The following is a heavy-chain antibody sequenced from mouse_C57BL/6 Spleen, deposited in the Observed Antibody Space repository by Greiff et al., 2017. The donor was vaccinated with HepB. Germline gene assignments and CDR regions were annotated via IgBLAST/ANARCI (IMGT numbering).Heavy chain of an antibody. Sequence: EVQLQQSGGGLVQPGGSMKLSCVASGFTFSNYWMNWVRQSPEKGLEWVAQIRLKSDNYATHYAESVKGRFTISREDSKSSVYLQMNNLRAEDTGIYYCTVAPYSLYYFDYWGQGTTLTVSS. CDR3: TVAPYSLYYFDY. J-gene: IGHJ2*01. D-gene: IGHD2-12*01. CDR2: IRLKSDNYAT. V-gene: IGHV6-3*01. CDR1: GFTFSNYW.